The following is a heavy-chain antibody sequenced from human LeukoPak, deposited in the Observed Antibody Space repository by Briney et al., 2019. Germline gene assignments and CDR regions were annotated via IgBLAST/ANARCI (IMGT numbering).Heavy chain of an antibody. CDR2: MNPSSGNT. V-gene: IGHV1-8*01. J-gene: IGHJ4*02. CDR3: ARRSDYYDSSAYFY. CDR1: GYSFTSYD. Sequence: ASVKVSCKASGYSFTSYDINWVRQATGQGLEWMGWMNPSSGNTGYAQKFQGRVTITRDTSISTAYMELSSLRSEDSAVYYCARRSDYYDSSAYFYWGQGTLVTVSS. D-gene: IGHD3-22*01.